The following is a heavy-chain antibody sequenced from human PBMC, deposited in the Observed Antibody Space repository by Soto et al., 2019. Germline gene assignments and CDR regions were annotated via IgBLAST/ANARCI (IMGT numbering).Heavy chain of an antibody. CDR2: TYYRSKWYH. D-gene: IGHD6-13*01. CDR3: GNSWIDY. J-gene: IGHJ4*02. CDR1: GDSVSSNRAT. Sequence: PSQTLSLTCAISGDSVSSNRATWIWFRQSPSRGLEWLGRTYYRSKWYHDYAVSLNGRGTINPDTSQNQFSLHLTSVTPEDYCGRLVGNSWIDYWGQGTLVTVSS. V-gene: IGHV6-1*01.